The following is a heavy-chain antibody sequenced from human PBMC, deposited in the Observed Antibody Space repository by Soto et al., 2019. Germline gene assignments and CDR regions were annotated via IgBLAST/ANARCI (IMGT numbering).Heavy chain of an antibody. V-gene: IGHV3-30*18. Sequence: LRLSCAASGFTFSSYAMHWVRQAPGKGLEWVAVISYDGSNKYYADSVKGRFTISRDNSKNTLYLQMNILRAEDTAVYYCANGMGDCSSTSCFGMDVWGQGTTVTVSS. D-gene: IGHD2-2*01. CDR1: GFTFSSYA. CDR3: ANGMGDCSSTSCFGMDV. CDR2: ISYDGSNK. J-gene: IGHJ6*02.